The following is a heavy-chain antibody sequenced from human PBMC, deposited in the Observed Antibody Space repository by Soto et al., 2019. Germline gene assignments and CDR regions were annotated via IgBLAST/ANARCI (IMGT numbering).Heavy chain of an antibody. V-gene: IGHV4-59*01. D-gene: IGHD2-15*01. CDR2: IYYSGST. J-gene: IGHJ6*02. CDR3: ASRGGVGMVVDDGMDV. Sequence: QVQLQESGPGLVKPSETLSLTCTVSGGSISSYYWSWIRQPPGKGLEWIGYIYYSGSTNYNPSLKSRVTISVDTSKNQFSLKLSSVTAADTAVYYCASRGGVGMVVDDGMDVWGQGTTVTVSS. CDR1: GGSISSYY.